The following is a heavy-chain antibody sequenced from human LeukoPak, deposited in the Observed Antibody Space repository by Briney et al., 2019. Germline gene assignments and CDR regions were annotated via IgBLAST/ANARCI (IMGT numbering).Heavy chain of an antibody. CDR3: GRDSRGPDY. CDR1: GGSISSSSYY. CDR2: IYYIGST. V-gene: IGHV4-39*02. D-gene: IGHD3-22*01. Sequence: PSETLSLTCTVSGGSISSSSYYWGWIRQPPGKGLEWIGNIYYIGSTYYNPSLKSRVTISVDTSKNQISLKLNSVTAADTAVYYCGRDSRGPDYWGQGTLVTVSS. J-gene: IGHJ4*02.